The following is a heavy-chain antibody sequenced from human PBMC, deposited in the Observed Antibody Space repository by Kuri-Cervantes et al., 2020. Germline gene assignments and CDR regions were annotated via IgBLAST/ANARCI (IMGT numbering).Heavy chain of an antibody. V-gene: IGHV4-39*07. Sequence: ESLKISCTVSGGSISSSSYYWGRIRQPPGKGLEWIGSIYYSGSTYYNPSLKSRVTISVDTSKNQFSLKLSSVTAADTAVYYCARAWFGEFGGYFDYWGQGTLVTVSS. CDR2: IYYSGST. D-gene: IGHD3-10*01. CDR1: GGSISSSSYY. CDR3: ARAWFGEFGGYFDY. J-gene: IGHJ4*02.